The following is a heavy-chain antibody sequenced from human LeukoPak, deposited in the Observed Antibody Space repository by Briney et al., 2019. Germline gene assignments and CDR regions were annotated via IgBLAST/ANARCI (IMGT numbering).Heavy chain of an antibody. CDR1: GFTFSSYG. J-gene: IGHJ6*02. V-gene: IGHV3-33*01. Sequence: PGGSLRLSCAASGFTFSSYGMHWVRQAPGKGLEWVAVIWYDGSNKYYADSVKGRFTISRDNSKNTLYLQMNSLRAEDTAVYYCARAGYCSSTSCYTTYYYYGMDVWGQGTTATVSS. CDR2: IWYDGSNK. CDR3: ARAGYCSSTSCYTTYYYYGMDV. D-gene: IGHD2-2*02.